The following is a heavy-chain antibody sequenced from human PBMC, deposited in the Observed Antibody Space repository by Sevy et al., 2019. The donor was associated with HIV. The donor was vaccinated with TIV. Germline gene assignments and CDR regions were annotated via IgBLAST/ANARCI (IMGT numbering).Heavy chain of an antibody. CDR2: IYYSGTT. D-gene: IGHD3-3*01. CDR3: ARWHDFWSGYYTGYYYGMDV. Sequence: SETLSLTCTVSGGSISSGGYYWTWIRQHPGKGLEWIGYIYYSGTTYYNPSLKSRVTISVDTSKNQFSRKLSSVTAADTAVYYCARWHDFWSGYYTGYYYGMDVWGQGTTVTVSS. V-gene: IGHV4-31*03. J-gene: IGHJ6*02. CDR1: GGSISSGGYY.